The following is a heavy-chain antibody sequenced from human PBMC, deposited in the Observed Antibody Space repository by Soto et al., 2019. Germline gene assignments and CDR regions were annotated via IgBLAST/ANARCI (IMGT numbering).Heavy chain of an antibody. CDR1: GFSFRSYG. V-gene: IGHV3-30*03. CDR2: ISNEGSSQ. CDR3: ATTITTLRMYSCRGRGALIDK. J-gene: IGHJ4*02. D-gene: IGHD3-3*01. Sequence: QVQLVESGGGVVQPGTSLRLSCAASGFSFRSYGMHWVRQAPGKGLEWLAVISNEGSSQHYAYSVKGRFTISRDNAENTLSLHMDSLRPEDTGVYYCATTITTLRMYSCRGRGALIDKWGQGTLVTVSS.